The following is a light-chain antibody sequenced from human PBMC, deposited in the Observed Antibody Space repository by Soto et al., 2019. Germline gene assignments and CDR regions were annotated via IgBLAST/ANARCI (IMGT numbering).Light chain of an antibody. V-gene: IGKV1-6*01. CDR3: LQDSNYPLT. CDR2: AAS. CDR1: QGIGND. J-gene: IGKJ4*01. Sequence: AIQMTQSPSSLSASVGDRVNITCRASQGIGNDLGWYQQKPGKAPKLLIYAASNLPSGVPSRFSGSGSGTDFTLTIGGLQPDDFATYYCLQDSNYPLTFGGGTKVEVK.